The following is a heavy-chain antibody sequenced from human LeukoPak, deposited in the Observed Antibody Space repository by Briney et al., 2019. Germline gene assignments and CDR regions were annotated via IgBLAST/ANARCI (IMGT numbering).Heavy chain of an antibody. CDR2: IYHSGST. D-gene: IGHD6-19*01. V-gene: IGHV4-38-2*02. CDR3: ARGGSGYSSGWYPHWFDP. J-gene: IGHJ5*02. Sequence: SETLSLTCTVSGYSISSGYYWGWVRQPPGKGLEWIGSIYHSGSTYYNPSLKSRVTISVDTSKNQFYLKLSSVTAADTAVCYSARGGSGYSSGWYPHWFDPWGQGTLVTVSS. CDR1: GYSISSGYY.